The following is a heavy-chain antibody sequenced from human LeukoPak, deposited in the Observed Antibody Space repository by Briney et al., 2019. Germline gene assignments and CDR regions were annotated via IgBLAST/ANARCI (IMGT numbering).Heavy chain of an antibody. CDR2: ISGSGSST. J-gene: IGHJ4*02. D-gene: IGHD5-12*01. CDR3: AKAGSGSGY. Sequence: RAGGSLRLSCAASGFTFSSYAMSWVRQAPGRGLEWVSAISGSGSSTYYADSVKGRFTISRDNSKNTLYLQMNSLRAEDTAVYYCAKAGSGSGYWGQGTLVTVSS. V-gene: IGHV3-23*01. CDR1: GFTFSSYA.